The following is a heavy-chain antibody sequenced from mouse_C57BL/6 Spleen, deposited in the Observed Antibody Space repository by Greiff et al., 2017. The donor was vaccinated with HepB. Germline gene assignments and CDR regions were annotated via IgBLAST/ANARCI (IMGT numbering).Heavy chain of an antibody. Sequence: EVNVVESGGGLVKPGGSLKLSCAASGFTFSDYGMHWVRQAPEKGLEWVAYISSGSSTIYYADTVKGRFTISRDNAKNTLFLQMTSLRSEDTAMYYCARPLYPHAMDYWGQGTSVTVSS. J-gene: IGHJ4*01. CDR2: ISSGSSTI. D-gene: IGHD5-1-1*01. V-gene: IGHV5-17*01. CDR3: ARPLYPHAMDY. CDR1: GFTFSDYG.